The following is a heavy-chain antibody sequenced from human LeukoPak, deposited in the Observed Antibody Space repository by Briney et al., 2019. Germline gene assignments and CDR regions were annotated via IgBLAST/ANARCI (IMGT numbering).Heavy chain of an antibody. V-gene: IGHV3-21*01. J-gene: IGHJ3*02. CDR2: IRSSGGYI. D-gene: IGHD3-22*01. CDR1: GFPFSSYS. CDR3: AKDRFPVVVITYAFDI. Sequence: GGSLRLSCAASGFPFSSYSMNWVPQAPGKGLEWVSWIRSSGGYITYAASVTGRFTIARDNSTNTLYLQMNSLRAKDTAMYVCAKDRFPVVVITYAFDIWGQGTMFTVSS.